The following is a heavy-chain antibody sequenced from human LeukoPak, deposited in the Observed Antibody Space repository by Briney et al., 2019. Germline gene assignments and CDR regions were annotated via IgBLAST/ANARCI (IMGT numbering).Heavy chain of an antibody. V-gene: IGHV3-11*01. J-gene: IGHJ4*02. Sequence: GGSLRLSCAASGFTFSDYYMSWLRQAPGKGLEWVSYISSSGSITDYADSVKGRFTISRDNAKNSLYLQMNSLRAEDTAVYYCARDRKNSYGHEFDYWGQGTLVTVSS. CDR3: ARDRKNSYGHEFDY. CDR1: GFTFSDYY. CDR2: ISSSGSIT. D-gene: IGHD5-18*01.